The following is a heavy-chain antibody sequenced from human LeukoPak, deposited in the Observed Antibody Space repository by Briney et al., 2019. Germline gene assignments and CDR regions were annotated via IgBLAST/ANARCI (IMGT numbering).Heavy chain of an antibody. D-gene: IGHD1-26*01. CDR2: ISWNSGSI. Sequence: GGSLRLSCAASGFTFDDYAMHWVRQAPGKGLEWVSGISWNSGSIGYADSVKGRFTISRDNAKNSLYLQMNSLRAEDTALYYCAKDLQGGTQGYFDYRGQGTLVTVSS. CDR3: AKDLQGGTQGYFDY. J-gene: IGHJ4*02. V-gene: IGHV3-9*01. CDR1: GFTFDDYA.